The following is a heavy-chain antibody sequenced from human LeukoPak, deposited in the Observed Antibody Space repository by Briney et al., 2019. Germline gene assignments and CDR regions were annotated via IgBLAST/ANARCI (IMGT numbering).Heavy chain of an antibody. CDR2: INPSGGST. V-gene: IGHV1-46*01. CDR1: GYTFTSYY. CDR3: AREQLVRGRVDY. J-gene: IGHJ4*02. D-gene: IGHD6-13*01. Sequence: ASVKVSCEASGYTFTSYYMHWVRQAPGQGLEWMGIINPSGGSTSYAQKFQGRVTMTRDMSTSTVYMELSSLRSEDTAVYYCAREQLVRGRVDYWGQGTLVTVSS.